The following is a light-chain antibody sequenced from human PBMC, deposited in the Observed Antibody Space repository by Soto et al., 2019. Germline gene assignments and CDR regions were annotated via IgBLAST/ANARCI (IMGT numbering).Light chain of an antibody. Sequence: QSALTQPPSASGSPGQSVTISCTGTSSDVGGYNYVSWYQQHPGKAPKLMIYEVNKRPSGVPDRFSGSKSGNTASLTVSGLQAEDEADYYCSSYAGSNRGVFGGGTQLTV. CDR1: SSDVGGYNY. J-gene: IGLJ3*02. CDR3: SSYAGSNRGV. CDR2: EVN. V-gene: IGLV2-8*01.